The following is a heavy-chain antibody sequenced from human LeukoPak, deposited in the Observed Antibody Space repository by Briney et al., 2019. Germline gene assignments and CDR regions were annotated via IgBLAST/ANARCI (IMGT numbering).Heavy chain of an antibody. CDR2: INPSGGST. D-gene: IGHD3-10*01. J-gene: IGHJ6*02. CDR1: GYTFTSYY. Sequence: ASVKVSCKASGYTFTSYYMHWVRQAPGQGLEWMGIINPSGGSTSYAQKFQGRVTMTRDTSTSTVYMEPSSLRSEDTAVYYCARGRELVPEYYYGMDVWGQGTTVTVSS. V-gene: IGHV1-46*01. CDR3: ARGRELVPEYYYGMDV.